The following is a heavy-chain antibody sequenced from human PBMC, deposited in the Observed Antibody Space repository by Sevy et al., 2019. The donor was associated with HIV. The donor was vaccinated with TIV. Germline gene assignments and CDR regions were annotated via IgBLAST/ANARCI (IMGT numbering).Heavy chain of an antibody. V-gene: IGHV4-38-2*02. Sequence: SETLSLTCRVSGYSISSGYYWAWIRQPPGKGLEWLATIYHNGNTYYNSSLKSRLTISLGTSNEHFSLKLTSVTAPDTAVYYCATGLIEKASHAFDIWGHGSMVTVSS. J-gene: IGHJ3*02. CDR1: GYSISSGYY. CDR2: IYHNGNT. D-gene: IGHD2-15*01. CDR3: ATGLIEKASHAFDI.